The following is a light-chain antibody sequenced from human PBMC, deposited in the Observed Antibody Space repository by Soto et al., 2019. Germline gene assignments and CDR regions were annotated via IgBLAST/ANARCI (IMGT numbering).Light chain of an antibody. CDR2: DVS. V-gene: IGLV2-14*01. CDR3: SSYTSSSTLGV. Sequence: QSALTQPASVSGSPGQSITITCPVTSRGVGGYNYVSWYQQHPGKAPKLIIYDVSNRPPGVSNRFSGSRSGNTASLTISGLQAEDEADYYCSSYTSSSTLGVFGGGTKVTVL. J-gene: IGLJ2*01. CDR1: SRGVGGYNY.